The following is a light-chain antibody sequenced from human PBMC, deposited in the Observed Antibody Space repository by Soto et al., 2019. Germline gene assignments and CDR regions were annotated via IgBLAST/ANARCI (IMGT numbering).Light chain of an antibody. CDR3: LQTFSPPWT. CDR1: RFIDSY. V-gene: IGKV1-39*01. Sequence: DIQMTQSPSSLSASVGDRLTITCRASRFIDSYLNWYQHKPGKAPNLLIYAASNLQSGVPSRFSGSGSGTDFTLTITTLQPEDFATYYCLQTFSPPWTFGQGTKVDIK. J-gene: IGKJ1*01. CDR2: AAS.